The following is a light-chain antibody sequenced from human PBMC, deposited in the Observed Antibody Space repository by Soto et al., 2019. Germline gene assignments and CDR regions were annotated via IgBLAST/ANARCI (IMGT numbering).Light chain of an antibody. CDR2: GAS. V-gene: IGKV3-20*01. Sequence: EIVLTQSPGTLSLSPGERGTLSCRASESVYSNYLAWYQKKAGQAPRLLIHGASIRATGIPDRFSGSGSGTDFTLTISSLEAEDFTVYYCQQYGRSPITFGQGTRLEIK. J-gene: IGKJ5*01. CDR3: QQYGRSPIT. CDR1: ESVYSNY.